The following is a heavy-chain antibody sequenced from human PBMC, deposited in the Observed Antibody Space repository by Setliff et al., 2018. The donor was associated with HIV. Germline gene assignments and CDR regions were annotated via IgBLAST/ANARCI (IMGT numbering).Heavy chain of an antibody. Sequence: GGSLRLSCAASGFTFSGYEMNWVRQAPGKGPEWIAYISASSDTINYADSVKGRVTISRDNAKNSLYLQMISVRDEDTAVYYCAREPKIWSGYYSHFYYMDVWGKGTTVT. D-gene: IGHD3-3*01. CDR1: GFTFSGYE. CDR2: ISASSDTI. V-gene: IGHV3-48*02. J-gene: IGHJ6*03. CDR3: AREPKIWSGYYSHFYYMDV.